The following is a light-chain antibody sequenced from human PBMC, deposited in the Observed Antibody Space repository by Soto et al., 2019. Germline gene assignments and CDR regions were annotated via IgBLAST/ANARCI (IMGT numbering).Light chain of an antibody. CDR2: ATS. Sequence: ETVMTQSPATLSVSPGERATLSCRASQSVSSNLAWYQQKPGQAPRLLIYATSTRDTGIPARFSGSGSGTEFTLTISSLQSEDFAVYYCQQYNNWPPYTFGQGTKLDIK. CDR3: QQYNNWPPYT. J-gene: IGKJ2*01. CDR1: QSVSSN. V-gene: IGKV3-15*01.